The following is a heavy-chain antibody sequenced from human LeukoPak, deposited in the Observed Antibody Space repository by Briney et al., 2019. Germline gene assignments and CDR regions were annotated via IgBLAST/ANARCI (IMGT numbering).Heavy chain of an antibody. D-gene: IGHD2-8*01. CDR1: GFTFSSYG. Sequence: PGRSLRLSCAASGFTFSSYGMHWVRQAPGKGLEWVAVIWYDGSNKYYADSVKGRFTISRDNSKNKLYLQMNSLRAEDTAVYYCARGWRLTYFDYWGQGTLVTVSS. J-gene: IGHJ4*02. CDR3: ARGWRLTYFDY. V-gene: IGHV3-33*01. CDR2: IWYDGSNK.